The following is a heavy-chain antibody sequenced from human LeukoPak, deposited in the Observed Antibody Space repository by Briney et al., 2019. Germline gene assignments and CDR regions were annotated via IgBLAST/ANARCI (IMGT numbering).Heavy chain of an antibody. D-gene: IGHD3-22*01. CDR2: INHSGST. CDR3: AVNYYDSSGYYFDY. Sequence: SETLSLTCAVYGGSFSGYYWSWIRQPPGKGLEWIGEINHSGSTYYNPSLKSRVTISVDTSKNQFSLKLSSVTAADTAVYYCAVNYYDSSGYYFDYWGQGTLVTVSS. V-gene: IGHV4-34*01. J-gene: IGHJ4*02. CDR1: GGSFSGYY.